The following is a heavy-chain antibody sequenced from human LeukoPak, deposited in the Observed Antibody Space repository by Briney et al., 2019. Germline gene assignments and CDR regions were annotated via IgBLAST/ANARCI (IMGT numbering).Heavy chain of an antibody. CDR2: IYYSGST. CDR3: AGGLSITMVRGAADAFDI. V-gene: IGHV4-59*08. J-gene: IGHJ3*02. D-gene: IGHD3-10*01. Sequence: SETLSLTCTVSGGSISSYYWSWIRQPPGKGLEWIGYIYYSGSTNYNPSLKSRVTISVDTSKNQFSLKLSSVTAADTAVYYCAGGLSITMVRGAADAFDIWGQGTMVTVSS. CDR1: GGSISSYY.